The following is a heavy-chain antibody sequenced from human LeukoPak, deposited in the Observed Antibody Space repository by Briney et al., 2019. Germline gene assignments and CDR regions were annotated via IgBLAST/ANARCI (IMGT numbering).Heavy chain of an antibody. V-gene: IGHV3-21*01. D-gene: IGHD6-19*01. CDR3: ARDLSSGWYYFDY. Sequence: GGSLRLSCAASGFTFSSYSMNWVRQAPGKGLEWVSSISSSSSYICYADSVKGRFTISRDNAKNSLYLQMNSLRAEDTAVYYCARDLSSGWYYFDYWGQGTLVTVSS. CDR2: ISSSSSYI. CDR1: GFTFSSYS. J-gene: IGHJ4*02.